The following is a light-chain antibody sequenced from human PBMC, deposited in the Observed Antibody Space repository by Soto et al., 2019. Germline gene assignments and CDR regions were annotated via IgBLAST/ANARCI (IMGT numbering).Light chain of an antibody. V-gene: IGKV3-20*01. J-gene: IGKJ2*03. CDR3: QQYGRFYVYS. Sequence: ESVLTQSPGTLSLSPGERATLSCRASQRVTYDYLAWYQQKPGQAPRILIYGASNRPAGVPERFIGSGSGTDFTLTIDRLEPEDFAVYYCQQYGRFYVYSFGQGTRLEI. CDR2: GAS. CDR1: QRVTYDY.